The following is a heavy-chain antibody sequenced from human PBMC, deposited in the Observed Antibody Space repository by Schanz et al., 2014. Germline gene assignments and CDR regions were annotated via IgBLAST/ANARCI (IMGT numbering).Heavy chain of an antibody. CDR1: GFTFSSYG. CDR2: ISNDGSIK. Sequence: QVQLVESGGGVVQPGRSLRLSCAASGFTFSSYGMHWVRQAPGKGLEWVALISNDGSIKYYADSVEGRFTISRDNSRNTLYLQMNSLRAEDTAVYCCARDRGYCSGGSCLSVDYWGQGTLVTVSS. D-gene: IGHD2-15*01. CDR3: ARDRGYCSGGSCLSVDY. V-gene: IGHV3-30*19. J-gene: IGHJ4*02.